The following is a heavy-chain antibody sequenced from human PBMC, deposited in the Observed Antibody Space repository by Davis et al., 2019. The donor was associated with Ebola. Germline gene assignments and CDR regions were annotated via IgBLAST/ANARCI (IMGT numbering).Heavy chain of an antibody. J-gene: IGHJ4*02. Sequence: ASVKVSCKASGGTLSSYAISWVRQAPGQGLEWMGWISAYNGNTNYAQKLQGRVTMTTDTSTSTAYMELRSLRSDDTAVYYCARDTLMLLDYWGQGTLVTVSS. V-gene: IGHV1-18*01. D-gene: IGHD3-16*01. CDR3: ARDTLMLLDY. CDR1: GGTLSSYA. CDR2: ISAYNGNT.